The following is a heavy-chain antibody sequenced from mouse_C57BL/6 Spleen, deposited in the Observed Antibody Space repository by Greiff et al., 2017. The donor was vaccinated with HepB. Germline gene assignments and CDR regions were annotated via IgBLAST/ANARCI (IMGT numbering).Heavy chain of an antibody. D-gene: IGHD3-1*01. CDR3: ASSR. V-gene: IGHV1-50*01. CDR2: IDPSDSYT. J-gene: IGHJ2*01. CDR1: GYTFTSYW. Sequence: QVQLQQPGAELVKPGASVKLSCKASGYTFTSYWMQWVNQRPGQGLEWIGEIDPSDSYTNYNQKFKGKATLTVDTSSSTAYMQLSSLTSEDSAVYYCASSRWGQGTTLTVSS.